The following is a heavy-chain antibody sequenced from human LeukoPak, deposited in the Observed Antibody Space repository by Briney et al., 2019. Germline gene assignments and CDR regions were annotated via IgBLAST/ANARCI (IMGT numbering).Heavy chain of an antibody. V-gene: IGHV3-48*02. D-gene: IGHD3-9*01. CDR1: GFTFSSYS. J-gene: IGHJ4*02. CDR2: ISSSSSTI. Sequence: GGSLRLSCAASGFTFSSYSMNWVRQAPGKGLEWVSYISSSSSTIYYADSVKGRFTISRDNAKNSLYLQMNSLRDEDTAVYYCARGKRYDILTGYLDYWGQGTLVTVSS. CDR3: ARGKRYDILTGYLDY.